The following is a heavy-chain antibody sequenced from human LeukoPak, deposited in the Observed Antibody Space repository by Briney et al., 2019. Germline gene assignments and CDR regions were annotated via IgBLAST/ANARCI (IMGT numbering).Heavy chain of an antibody. V-gene: IGHV3-23*01. Sequence: GGSLRLSCAASGFTFTTYAMSWVRQAPGKGLEWVSSITDSGDNTSYADSVKGRFTISSDSSKNTLYLQMNSLRAEDTAVYYCAKRRDSGGFSHFDYWGQGTLVTVSS. CDR1: GFTFTTYA. CDR3: AKRRDSGGFSHFDY. J-gene: IGHJ4*02. CDR2: ITDSGDNT. D-gene: IGHD2-15*01.